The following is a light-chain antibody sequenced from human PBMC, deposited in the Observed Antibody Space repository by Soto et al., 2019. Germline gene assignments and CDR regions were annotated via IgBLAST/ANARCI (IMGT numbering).Light chain of an antibody. J-gene: IGKJ2*01. Sequence: HLTQAPSLLSASVGDRVTITCRASPSIGSYLNWYQHKPGEAPKLLIFAADTLKSGVPSRFSGSGVNKEFTLTVTSLQPEDFATYYCQQNYDVPYTFGLGTRVEIK. CDR3: QQNYDVPYT. CDR2: AAD. CDR1: PSIGSY. V-gene: IGKV1-39*01.